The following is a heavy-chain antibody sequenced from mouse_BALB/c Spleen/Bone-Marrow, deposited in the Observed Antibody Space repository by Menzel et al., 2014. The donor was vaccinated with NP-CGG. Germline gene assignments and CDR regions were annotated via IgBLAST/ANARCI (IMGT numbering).Heavy chain of an antibody. V-gene: IGHV1-26*01. J-gene: IGHJ2*01. D-gene: IGHD1-1*01. Sequence: VQLKDSGPELVKPGASMKISCKASGYSFTGYTMNWVKQSHGKNLEWIGLINPYNGGTSYNQKFKGKATLTVDKSSSTAYMELLSQTSEDSAVYYCARLDYYGSSSYFDYWGQGTTLTVSS. CDR2: INPYNGGT. CDR3: ARLDYYGSSSYFDY. CDR1: GYSFTGYT.